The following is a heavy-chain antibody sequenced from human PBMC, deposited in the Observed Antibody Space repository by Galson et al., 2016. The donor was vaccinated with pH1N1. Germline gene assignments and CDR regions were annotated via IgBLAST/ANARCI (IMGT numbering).Heavy chain of an antibody. D-gene: IGHD1-20*01. CDR2: IYPGDSDT. CDR3: ARRGINGIDF. V-gene: IGHV5-51*01. J-gene: IGHJ4*02. Sequence: QSGAEVKKSGESLKISCKGSGYSFKSYWIAWVRQMPGKGLEWMGIIYPGDSDTRYSPSFLGQVIMSADKSISTAFLQWSSLNASDTAMYYCARRGINGIDFWGQGTLITVSS. CDR1: GYSFKSYW.